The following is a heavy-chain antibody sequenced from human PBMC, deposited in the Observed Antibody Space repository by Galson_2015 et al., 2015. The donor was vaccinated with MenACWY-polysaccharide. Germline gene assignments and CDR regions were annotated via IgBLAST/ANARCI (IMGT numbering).Heavy chain of an antibody. D-gene: IGHD1-26*01. J-gene: IGHJ4*02. Sequence: SVKVSCKASGYTFTGYYMHWVRQAPGQGLEWMGRINPNSGGTNYAQKFQGRVTMTRDTSISTAYMELSRLRSDDTAVYYCARDSDIGVGATNEWWDDYWGQGTLVTVSS. CDR1: GYTFTGYY. CDR3: ARDSDIGVGATNEWWDDY. CDR2: INPNSGGT. V-gene: IGHV1-2*06.